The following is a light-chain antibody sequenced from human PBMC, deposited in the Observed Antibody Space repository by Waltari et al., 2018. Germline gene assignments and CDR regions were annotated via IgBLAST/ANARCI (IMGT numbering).Light chain of an antibody. Sequence: QSALTQPASMPGSPGQSLTISCPSTTTDFVPWYQHLPGKAPRLLIYGGSKRPSGLYGRFSGSQSGNTASLTISGLEFDDQATYYCCSSSGGGTWVFGGGTELAVL. CDR1: TTDF. CDR3: CSSSGGGTWV. CDR2: GGS. J-gene: IGLJ3*02. V-gene: IGLV2-23*01.